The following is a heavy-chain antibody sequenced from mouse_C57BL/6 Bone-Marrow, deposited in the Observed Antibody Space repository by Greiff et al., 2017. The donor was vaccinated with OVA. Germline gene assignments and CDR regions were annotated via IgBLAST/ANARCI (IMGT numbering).Heavy chain of an antibody. D-gene: IGHD1-1*01. CDR1: GYTFTDYN. CDR2: INPNNGGT. J-gene: IGHJ2*01. Sequence: VQLQQPGPELVKPGASVKMSCKASGYTFTDYNMHWVKQSHGKSLEWIGYINPNNGGTSSNQKFKGKATLTVNKSSSTAYMELRSLTSEDSAVYYCARGDYGSSYDLDYWGQGTTLTVAA. V-gene: IGHV1-22*01. CDR3: ARGDYGSSYDLDY.